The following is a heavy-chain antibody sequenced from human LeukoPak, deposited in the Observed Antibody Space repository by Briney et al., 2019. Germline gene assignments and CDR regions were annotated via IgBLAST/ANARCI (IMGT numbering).Heavy chain of an antibody. CDR3: ARGWVDY. CDR2: INAGGSNT. CDR1: GYTFASYA. J-gene: IGHJ4*02. Sequence: ASVNVSCKASGYTFASYAMHWVRQAPGQRLEWMGWINAGGSNTKYSQTLQGRVTITINTSASTAYMELTGLRSEDTAVYYCARGWVDYRGQGTLVTVSS. V-gene: IGHV1-3*01. D-gene: IGHD5-24*01.